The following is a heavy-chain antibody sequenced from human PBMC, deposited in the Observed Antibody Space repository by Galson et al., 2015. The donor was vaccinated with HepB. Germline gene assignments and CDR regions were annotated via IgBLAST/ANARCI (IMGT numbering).Heavy chain of an antibody. Sequence: SLRLSCAASGFTFSSYAMSWVRQAPGKGLEWVSAISGSGGSTYYADSVKGRFTISRDNSKNTLYLQMNSLRAEDTAVYYCAKDVKTLAVAGPFYFDFWGRGTLVTVS. CDR1: GFTFSSYA. V-gene: IGHV3-23*01. D-gene: IGHD6-19*01. CDR2: ISGSGGST. J-gene: IGHJ2*01. CDR3: AKDVKTLAVAGPFYFDF.